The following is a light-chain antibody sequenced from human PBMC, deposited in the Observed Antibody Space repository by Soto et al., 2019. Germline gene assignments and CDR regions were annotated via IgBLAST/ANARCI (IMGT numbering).Light chain of an antibody. CDR3: RQRSNRPPYT. CDR1: QSVSSY. Sequence: EIVLTQSPATLSLSPGERATLSCRASQSVSSYLAWYQQKPGQAPRLLIYDASNRATGIPARFSGSGSGTDFTLTISSRLPDDYAAYYCRQRSNRPPYTFGQGTKLEIK. CDR2: DAS. V-gene: IGKV3-11*01. J-gene: IGKJ2*01.